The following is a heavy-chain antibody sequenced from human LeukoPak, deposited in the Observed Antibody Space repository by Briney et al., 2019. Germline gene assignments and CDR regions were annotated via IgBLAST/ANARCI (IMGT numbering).Heavy chain of an antibody. V-gene: IGHV3-21*01. D-gene: IGHD3-10*01. CDR2: ISTSRSYI. J-gene: IGHJ3*02. CDR1: GFTFSSYE. CDR3: ARDGDYYGSGSYRDGFDI. Sequence: GGSLRLSCAASGFTFSSYEVNWVRRAPGKGLEWVSSISTSRSYIYYADSVKGRFTISRDNAKNSLYLQMNSLRAEDTAVYYCARDGDYYGSGSYRDGFDIWGQGTMVTVSS.